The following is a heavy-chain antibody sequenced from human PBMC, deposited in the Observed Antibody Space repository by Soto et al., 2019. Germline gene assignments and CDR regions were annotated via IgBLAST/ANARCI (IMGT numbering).Heavy chain of an antibody. Sequence: SETLSLTCAVYGGSFSGYYWSWIRQPPGKGLEWIGEINHSGSTNYNPSLKSRVTISVDTSKNQFSLKLSSVTAADTAVYYCARTLDSDGNYYYYYYYMDVWGKGTTVTVSS. CDR3: ARTLDSDGNYYYYYYYMDV. D-gene: IGHD3-9*01. CDR2: INHSGST. CDR1: GGSFSGYY. V-gene: IGHV4-34*01. J-gene: IGHJ6*03.